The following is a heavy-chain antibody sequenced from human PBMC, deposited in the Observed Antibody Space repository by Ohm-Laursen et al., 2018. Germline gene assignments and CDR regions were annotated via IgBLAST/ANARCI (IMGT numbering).Heavy chain of an antibody. CDR2: SDIYFNT. V-gene: IGHV3-23*01. J-gene: IGHJ4*02. Sequence: SLRLSCAASGFRFSTYDISWARQAPGKGLEWVSSSDIYFNTYYTDSVKGRFTISRDNSKDTVVLQMDYLRAEDTAVYYCAKLDCSGGSCYHYWGQGTLVTVSS. CDR1: GFRFSTYD. D-gene: IGHD2-15*01. CDR3: AKLDCSGGSCYHY.